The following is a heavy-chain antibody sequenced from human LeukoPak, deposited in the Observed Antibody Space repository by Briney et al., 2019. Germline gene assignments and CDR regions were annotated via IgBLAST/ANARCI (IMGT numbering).Heavy chain of an antibody. D-gene: IGHD6-13*01. CDR2: IDKDGSGT. Sequence: PGGSLRLSCTTSGFNFNYYFMAWVRQAPGKGLEWLPTIDKDGSGTEYIDSVRGRFTISRDNPKKSIYLQMNSLGADDTAVYFCATEYWYRHDYWGQGILVAVSS. J-gene: IGHJ4*02. CDR1: GFNFNYYF. V-gene: IGHV3-7*01. CDR3: ATEYWYRHDY.